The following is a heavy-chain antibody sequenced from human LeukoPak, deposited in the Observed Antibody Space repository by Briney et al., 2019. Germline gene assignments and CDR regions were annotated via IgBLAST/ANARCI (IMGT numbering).Heavy chain of an antibody. CDR2: IYYSGST. CDR1: GGSISSSSYY. J-gene: IGHJ5*02. D-gene: IGHD6-6*01. V-gene: IGHV4-39*07. CDR3: ASISSSSGGGFDP. Sequence: SETLSLTCTVSGGSISSSSYYWGWIRQPPGKGLEWLGNIYYSGSTYYNPSLKSRVTISVDKSKNQFSLKLSSVTAADTAVYYCASISSSSGGGFDPWGQGTLVTVSS.